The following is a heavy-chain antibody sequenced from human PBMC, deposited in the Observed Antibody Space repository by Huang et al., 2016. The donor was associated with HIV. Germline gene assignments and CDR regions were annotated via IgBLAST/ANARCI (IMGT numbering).Heavy chain of an antibody. J-gene: IGHJ4*02. V-gene: IGHV1-8*03. CDR3: ARARGFLYDSTGYYSRYYFDS. CDR2: MNPKSGNT. Sequence: QVQLVQSGAEVKKPGASVKVSCKASGFNFNNYAFNWVRQASGQGLGWMGWMNPKSGNTGYAKKFQGRVTSTRNTSITTAYMELRSLRSEDTAVYYCARARGFLYDSTGYYSRYYFDSWGQGTLVTISS. D-gene: IGHD3-22*01. CDR1: GFNFNNYA.